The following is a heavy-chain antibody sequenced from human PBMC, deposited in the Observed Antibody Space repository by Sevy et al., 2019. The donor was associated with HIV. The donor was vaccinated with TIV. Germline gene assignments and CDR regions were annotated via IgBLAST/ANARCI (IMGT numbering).Heavy chain of an antibody. CDR3: ARDPYYDFWSGYHKGSGMDV. D-gene: IGHD3-3*01. CDR2: ISSSSSYT. V-gene: IGHV3-11*06. Sequence: GGSLRLSCAASGFTFSDYYMSWIRQAPGKGLEWVSYISSSSSYTNYADSVKGGFTISRDNAKNSLYLQMNSLRAEDTAVYYCARDPYYDFWSGYHKGSGMDVWGQGTTVTVSS. CDR1: GFTFSDYY. J-gene: IGHJ6*02.